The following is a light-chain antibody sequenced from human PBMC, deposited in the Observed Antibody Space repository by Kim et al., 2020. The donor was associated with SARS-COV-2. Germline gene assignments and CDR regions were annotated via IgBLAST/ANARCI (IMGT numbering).Light chain of an antibody. CDR3: QQYGSSPMFP. J-gene: IGKJ2*01. V-gene: IGKV3-20*01. CDR1: QSVSSNY. CDR2: DAS. Sequence: SPGGRATLSCRASQSVSSNYLAWYQQKPGQAPRLLIYDASSRASGVPDRFSGSGSGTDFTLTISRLEPEDFAVYYCQQYGSSPMFPFGQGTKLEI.